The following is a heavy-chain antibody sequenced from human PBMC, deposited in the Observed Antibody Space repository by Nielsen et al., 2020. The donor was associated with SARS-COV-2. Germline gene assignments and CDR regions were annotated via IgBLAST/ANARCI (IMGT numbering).Heavy chain of an antibody. Sequence: GGSLRLSCAASGFTFSSYAMSWVRQAPGKGLEWVSAISGSGGSTYYADSVKGRFTISRDSAKSSLYLQMNSLRADDTAVYYCARSRALGGITPDYWGQGTLVTVSS. D-gene: IGHD3-16*01. V-gene: IGHV3-23*01. CDR3: ARSRALGGITPDY. J-gene: IGHJ4*02. CDR1: GFTFSSYA. CDR2: ISGSGGST.